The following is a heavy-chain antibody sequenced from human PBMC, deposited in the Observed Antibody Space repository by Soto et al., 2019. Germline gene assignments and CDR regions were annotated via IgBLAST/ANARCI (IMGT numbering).Heavy chain of an antibody. CDR1: GYTFTSYY. CDR3: TREAISGCSYGTRFYFDY. D-gene: IGHD5-18*01. J-gene: IGHJ4*02. CDR2: INPSGGST. V-gene: IGHV1-46*01. Sequence: ASVKVSCKASGYTFTSYYMHWVRQAPGQGLEWMGIINPSGGSTSYAQKFQGRVTMTRDTSTSTVYMELSSLRSEDTAVYYCTREAISGCSYGTRFYFDYWGQGTLVTVSS.